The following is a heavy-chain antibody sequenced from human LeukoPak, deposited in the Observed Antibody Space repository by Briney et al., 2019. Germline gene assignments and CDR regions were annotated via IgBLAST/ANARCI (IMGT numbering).Heavy chain of an antibody. V-gene: IGHV3-11*01. CDR2: IGSSDNRI. J-gene: IGHJ4*02. CDR1: GFTLNDYY. Sequence: GGSLRLSCAASGFTLNDYYMSWIRQAPGKGLGWVSDIGSSDNRISYADSVKGRFTISRDIARNSLYLQVNSLRAEDTAVYYCAREIVAGTFDSWGQGTLVTVSS. D-gene: IGHD6-19*01. CDR3: AREIVAGTFDS.